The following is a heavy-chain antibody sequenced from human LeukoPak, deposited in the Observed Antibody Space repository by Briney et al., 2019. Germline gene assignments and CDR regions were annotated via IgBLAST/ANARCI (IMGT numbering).Heavy chain of an antibody. V-gene: IGHV3-53*01. J-gene: IGHJ4*02. Sequence: GSLRLSCAASGFSVSNNYMNWVRQASGKGLEWVSVMHSDGRTFYADSVKGRFTISRDKSKNMFYLQMDSLRVEDTAVYYCAREPLGYYFDYWGQGTLVTVSS. CDR3: AREPLGYYFDY. CDR2: MHSDGRT. CDR1: GFSVSNNY.